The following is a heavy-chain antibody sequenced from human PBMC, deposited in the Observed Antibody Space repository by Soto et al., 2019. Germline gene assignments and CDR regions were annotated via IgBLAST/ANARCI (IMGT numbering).Heavy chain of an antibody. Sequence: GGSLRLSCAASGFTFSSNYMSWVRQAPGKGLEWVSVIYSGGSTFYADSVKGRFTISRDSSKNTVYLQMNSLRAEDTAVYYCARESAGSGRNNWFDPWGQGTLVTVSS. V-gene: IGHV3-66*01. CDR2: IYSGGST. J-gene: IGHJ5*02. CDR3: ARESAGSGRNNWFDP. D-gene: IGHD3-10*01. CDR1: GFTFSSNY.